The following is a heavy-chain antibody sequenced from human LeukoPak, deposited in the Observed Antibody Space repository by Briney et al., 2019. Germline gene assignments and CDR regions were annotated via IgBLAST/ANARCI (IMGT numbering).Heavy chain of an antibody. J-gene: IGHJ4*02. D-gene: IGHD6-19*01. CDR2: ISSSSSYI. Sequence: PGGSLRLSCAASGFTFSSYSMNWVRQAPGKGLEWVSSISSSSSYIYYADSVKGRFTISRDNAKNSLYLQMNSLRAEDTAVYYCARGMYSSGWHPPLDYWGQGTLVTVSS. CDR1: GFTFSSYS. V-gene: IGHV3-21*04. CDR3: ARGMYSSGWHPPLDY.